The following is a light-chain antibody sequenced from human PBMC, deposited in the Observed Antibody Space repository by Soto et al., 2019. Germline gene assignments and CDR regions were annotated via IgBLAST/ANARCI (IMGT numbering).Light chain of an antibody. V-gene: IGKV3-15*01. J-gene: IGKJ5*01. CDR1: QSISSN. CDR2: GAS. CDR3: KQYHNWSIN. Sequence: EIVMMQSPATLSVSPGERATLSCRASQSISSNLAWYQQKPGQAPRLLIYGASTRATGIPARFSGSGSGTEFTLTISSLQCEDFAVYYSKQYHNWSINFGQGTRLEIK.